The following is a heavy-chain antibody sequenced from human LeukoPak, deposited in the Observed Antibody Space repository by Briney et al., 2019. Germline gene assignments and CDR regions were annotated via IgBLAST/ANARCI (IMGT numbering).Heavy chain of an antibody. CDR1: GFTFSSYD. D-gene: IGHD5-12*01. J-gene: IGHJ6*02. V-gene: IGHV3-13*04. CDR2: IGTAGDT. Sequence: GGSLRLSCAASGFTFSSYDMHWVRQATGKGLEWVSAIGTAGDTYYPGSVKGRFTIPRENAKNSLYLQMNSLRAGDTAVYYCARVRYSGYGGYYYGMDVWGQGTTVTVSS. CDR3: ARVRYSGYGGYYYGMDV.